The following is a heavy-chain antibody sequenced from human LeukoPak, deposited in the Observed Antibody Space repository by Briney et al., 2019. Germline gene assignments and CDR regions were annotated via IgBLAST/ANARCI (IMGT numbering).Heavy chain of an antibody. V-gene: IGHV3-30*04. D-gene: IGHD3-22*01. CDR1: GFTFSSYA. CDR3: ARVRGYYYDSSGYPTA. Sequence: GGSLRLSCAASGFTFSSYAMHWVRQAPGKGLEWVAVISYDGSNKYYADSVKGRFTISRDNSKNTLYLQMNSLRAEDTAVYYCARVRGYYYDSSGYPTAWGQGTLVTVSS. CDR2: ISYDGSNK. J-gene: IGHJ4*02.